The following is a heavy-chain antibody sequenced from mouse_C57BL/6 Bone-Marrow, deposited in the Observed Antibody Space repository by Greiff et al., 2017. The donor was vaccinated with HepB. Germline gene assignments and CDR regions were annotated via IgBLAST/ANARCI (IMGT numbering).Heavy chain of an antibody. V-gene: IGHV7-3*01. J-gene: IGHJ2*01. CDR3: ARYPSPNFDY. Sequence: EVKLMESGGGLVQPGGSLSLSCAASGFTFTDYYMSWVRQPPGKALEWLGFIRNKANGYTTEYSASVKGRFTISRDNSQSILYLQMNALRAEDSATYYCARYPSPNFDYWGQGTTLTVSS. CDR2: IRNKANGYTT. CDR1: GFTFTDYY.